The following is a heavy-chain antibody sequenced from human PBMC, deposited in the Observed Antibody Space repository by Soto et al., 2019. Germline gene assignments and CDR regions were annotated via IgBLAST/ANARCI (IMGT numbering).Heavy chain of an antibody. CDR3: AREQNYYYGMDV. J-gene: IGHJ6*02. Sequence: GGALRLSCAASGFTFSSYSMNWVRQAPGKGLEWVSSISSSSSYIYYADSVKGRFTISRDNAKNSLYLQMNSLRAEDTAVYYCAREQNYYYGMDVWGQGTTVTVSS. CDR1: GFTFSSYS. V-gene: IGHV3-21*01. CDR2: ISSSSSYI.